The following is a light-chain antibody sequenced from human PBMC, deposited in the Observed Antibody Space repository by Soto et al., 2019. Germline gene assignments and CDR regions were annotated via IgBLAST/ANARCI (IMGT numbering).Light chain of an antibody. Sequence: QSVLTQPPSVSGAPGQRVTISCTGSSSNIGADYDVHWYQQLPGTAPKLLIFGNTNRPSGVPDRFSASKSGTSASLAITGLQGEDDADYYCQSYDSGLSGYVFGTGTKLTVL. V-gene: IGLV1-40*01. CDR1: SSNIGADYD. J-gene: IGLJ1*01. CDR3: QSYDSGLSGYV. CDR2: GNT.